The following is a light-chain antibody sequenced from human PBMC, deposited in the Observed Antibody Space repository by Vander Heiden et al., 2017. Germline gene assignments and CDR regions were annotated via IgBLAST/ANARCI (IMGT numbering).Light chain of an antibody. CDR3: QSYDSSLRGYV. CDR1: SSNHGAGSD. Sequence: QSVLTQPPSVSGAPGQRVTISCSGSSSNHGAGSDVHWYQQLPGAAPKLLIYTNDNRPSGVPVRFSGSRSGTSASLAITGLQAEDEADYYCQSYDSSLRGYVFGTGTKVTVL. J-gene: IGLJ1*01. CDR2: TND. V-gene: IGLV1-40*01.